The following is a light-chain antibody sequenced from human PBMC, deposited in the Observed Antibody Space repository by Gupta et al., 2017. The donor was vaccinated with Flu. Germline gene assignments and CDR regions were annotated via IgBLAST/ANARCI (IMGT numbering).Light chain of an antibody. CDR2: GAS. V-gene: IGKV3-20*01. Sequence: EAVLTQFPGTLSLSPGERATLSCRASQTLSNNFVAWYQQKPGQAPSLLIYGASTRATGIPDRFSGSGSGTDFTLTISRLEPEDFAVYYCQRYGGSSLTFGGGTRVEIK. CDR3: QRYGGSSLT. CDR1: QTLSNNF. J-gene: IGKJ4*01.